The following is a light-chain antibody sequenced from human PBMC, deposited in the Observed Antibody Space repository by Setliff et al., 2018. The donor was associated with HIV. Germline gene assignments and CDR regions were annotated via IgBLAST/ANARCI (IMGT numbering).Light chain of an antibody. Sequence: SYELTQPPSESVAPGKTARITCGGNNIGRKSVHWYQQKPGQTPVLVVYDDSDRPSGIPERFSGSNSGNTATLTISRVEAGDEADYYCQVWDSSSDHVVFGGGTQVTVL. CDR3: QVWDSSSDHVV. J-gene: IGLJ2*01. CDR2: DDS. V-gene: IGLV3-21*03. CDR1: NIGRKS.